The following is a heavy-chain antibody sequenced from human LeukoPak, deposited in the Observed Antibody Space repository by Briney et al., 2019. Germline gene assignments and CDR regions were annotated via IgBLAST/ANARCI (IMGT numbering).Heavy chain of an antibody. Sequence: SETLSLTCSVPGGPVSSGDYYWNWIRQPPGKGLEWVGYIYYSGSTNYNPSLKSRLSISVDRSKNQFSLKLKSVTAADTAVYYCARDNSALDYWGQGTLVTVSS. D-gene: IGHD2-21*01. J-gene: IGHJ4*02. V-gene: IGHV4-61*08. CDR1: GGPVSSGDYY. CDR2: IYYSGST. CDR3: ARDNSALDY.